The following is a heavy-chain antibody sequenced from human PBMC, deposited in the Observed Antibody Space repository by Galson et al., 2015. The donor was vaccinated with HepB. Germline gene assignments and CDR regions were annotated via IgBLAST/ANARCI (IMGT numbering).Heavy chain of an antibody. CDR1: GYTFSSYS. Sequence: SVKVSCKASGYTFSSYSMAWVRQAPGQGLEWMGWINTNSGNPTYAQGFTGRFVFTLDTSVSTAYLQISSLKADDTAVYYCAKDMRKYYDRSGYYYVVAFDIWGQGTKVTVSS. CDR3: AKDMRKYYDRSGYYYVVAFDI. V-gene: IGHV7-4-1*02. D-gene: IGHD3-22*01. J-gene: IGHJ3*02. CDR2: INTNSGNP.